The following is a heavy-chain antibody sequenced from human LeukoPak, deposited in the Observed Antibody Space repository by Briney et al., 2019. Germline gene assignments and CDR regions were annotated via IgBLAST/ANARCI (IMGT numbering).Heavy chain of an antibody. Sequence: GGSLRLSCAASGFTFSNYWMHWVRQAPGKELVWVSHINSDASTTTYADFVKGRFTISRDNAKNTLYLQMNSLGAEDTAVYYCAREALRFLEWSTHAFDIWGQGTMVTVSS. V-gene: IGHV3-74*01. CDR1: GFTFSNYW. CDR3: AREALRFLEWSTHAFDI. J-gene: IGHJ3*02. CDR2: INSDASTT. D-gene: IGHD3-3*01.